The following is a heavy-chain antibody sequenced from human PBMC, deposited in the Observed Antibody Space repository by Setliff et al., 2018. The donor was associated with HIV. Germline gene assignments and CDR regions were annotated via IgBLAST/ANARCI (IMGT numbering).Heavy chain of an antibody. D-gene: IGHD1-26*01. Sequence: ASVKVSCKASGYTFTSYGIIWVRQAPGQGLEWMGWISAYNGNTNYAQKLQGRVTMTTDTSTSTAYMELRSLRSDDTAVYYCARVLWELPQGDYWGQGTLVTVSS. J-gene: IGHJ4*02. V-gene: IGHV1-18*01. CDR1: GYTFTSYG. CDR2: ISAYNGNT. CDR3: ARVLWELPQGDY.